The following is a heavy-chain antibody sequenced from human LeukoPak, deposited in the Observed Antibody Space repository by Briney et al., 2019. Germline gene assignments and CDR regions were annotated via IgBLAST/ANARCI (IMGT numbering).Heavy chain of an antibody. CDR2: IRGDGSVK. D-gene: IGHD3-22*01. CDR3: SRDANYYDSSRHYFVAFDI. V-gene: IGHV3-7*01. CDR1: GFTFRNYW. Sequence: PGGSLRLSCAASGFTFRNYWMHWVRQAPGKGLEWVANIRGDGSVKYLLDSVKGRFSISRDSAKNSLSLEMNNLRAEDTAVYYCSRDANYYDSSRHYFVAFDIWGRGTMVTVSS. J-gene: IGHJ3*02.